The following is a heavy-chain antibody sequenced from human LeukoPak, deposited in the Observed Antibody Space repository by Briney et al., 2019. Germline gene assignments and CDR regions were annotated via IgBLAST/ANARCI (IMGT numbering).Heavy chain of an antibody. CDR1: GFTFSSYG. J-gene: IGHJ3*02. CDR2: ISYDGSNK. CDR3: AKGAHYDILTEDAFDI. D-gene: IGHD3-9*01. Sequence: GRSLRLSCAASGFTFSSYGMHWVRQAPGKGLEWVAVISYDGSNKYYADSVKGRFTISRDNSKNTLYLQINSLRAEDTAVYYCAKGAHYDILTEDAFDIWGQGTMVTVSS. V-gene: IGHV3-30*18.